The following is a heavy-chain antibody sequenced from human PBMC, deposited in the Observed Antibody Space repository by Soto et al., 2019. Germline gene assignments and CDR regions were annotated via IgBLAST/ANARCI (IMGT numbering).Heavy chain of an antibody. CDR3: ARVERHRLDRRAY. V-gene: IGHV1-8*01. CDR2: MNPNSGNT. CDR1: GYTFTSYD. D-gene: IGHD6-25*01. Sequence: ASVKVSCKASGYTFTSYDINWVRQATGQGLEWMGWMNPNSGNTGYAQKFQGRVTMTRNTSISTAYMELSSLRSEDTAVYYCARVERHRLDRRAYWGQGTLVTVSS. J-gene: IGHJ1*01.